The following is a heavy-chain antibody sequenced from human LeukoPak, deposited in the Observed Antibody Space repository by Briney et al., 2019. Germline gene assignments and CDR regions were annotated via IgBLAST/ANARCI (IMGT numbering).Heavy chain of an antibody. CDR2: INWNGGST. CDR3: ARGDLDGDYVDAFDI. CDR1: GFTFDDYG. V-gene: IGHV3-20*04. Sequence: GGSLRLSCAASGFTFDDYGMSWVRQAPGKGLEWVSGINWNGGSTGYADSVKGRFTISRDNAKNSLYLQMNSLRAEDTAVYYCARGDLDGDYVDAFDIWGQGTMVTVSS. J-gene: IGHJ3*02. D-gene: IGHD4-17*01.